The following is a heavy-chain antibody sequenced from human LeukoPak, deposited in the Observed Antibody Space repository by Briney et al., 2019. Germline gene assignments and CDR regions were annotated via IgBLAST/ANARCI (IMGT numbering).Heavy chain of an antibody. Sequence: ASVKVSCKASGYTFTGYYMHWVRQAPGQGLEWMGRINPNSGGTNYAQKFQGRVTMTRDTSISTAYMELSRLRSDDTAVYYCAREGSTSCPFDYWGQGTLVTVSS. CDR3: AREGSTSCPFDY. CDR2: INPNSGGT. CDR1: GYTFTGYY. D-gene: IGHD2-2*01. V-gene: IGHV1-2*06. J-gene: IGHJ4*02.